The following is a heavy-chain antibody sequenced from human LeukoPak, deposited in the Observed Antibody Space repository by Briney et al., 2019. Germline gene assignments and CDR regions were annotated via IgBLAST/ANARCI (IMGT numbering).Heavy chain of an antibody. Sequence: PGGSLRLSCADSGFTVSNNYMRWVRQAPGKGLEWVSSIYSRGSTSYVDSVKGRFTISRDNSKNTLFLQMNSLRVEDTAVYYCARDYYGPWGQGTLVTVSS. J-gene: IGHJ5*02. CDR1: GFTVSNNY. V-gene: IGHV3-66*03. D-gene: IGHD3-22*01. CDR3: ARDYYGP. CDR2: IYSRGST.